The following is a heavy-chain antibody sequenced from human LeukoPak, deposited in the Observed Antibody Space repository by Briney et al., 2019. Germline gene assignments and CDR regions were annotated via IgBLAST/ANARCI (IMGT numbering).Heavy chain of an antibody. D-gene: IGHD2-21*01. J-gene: IGHJ4*02. CDR3: AREGSTYSVDY. CDR2: INPSAGST. CDR1: GYSFTNYN. V-gene: IGHV1-46*03. Sequence: EASVEVSCKASGYSFTNYNMHWVRQAPGQGLEWMGIINPSAGSTSFAQQFQGRVTMTRDTSTSTVYMELSSLRSDDTAVYFCAREGSTYSVDYWGQGTQVTVSS.